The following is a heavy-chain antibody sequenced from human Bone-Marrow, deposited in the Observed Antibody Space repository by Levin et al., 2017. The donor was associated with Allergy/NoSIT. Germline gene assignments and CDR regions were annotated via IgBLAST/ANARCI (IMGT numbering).Heavy chain of an antibody. CDR2: LPPPLRPP. CDR1: LYNCNSLV. D-gene: IGHD1-1*01. CDR3: ARGIFIGVGGTFGFDP. V-gene: IGHV1-8*01. Sequence: ASFPFSFPSSLYNCNSLVIFFFRQAPGQFLSFFFFLPPPLRPPASAEKFQDRVTMTRDMSISTAYLEVSSLTSEDTAVYFCARGIFIGVGGTFGFDPWGQGTLVTVSS. J-gene: IGHJ5*02.